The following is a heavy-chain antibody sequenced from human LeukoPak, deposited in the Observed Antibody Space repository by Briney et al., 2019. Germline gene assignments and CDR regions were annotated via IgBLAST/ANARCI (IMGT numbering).Heavy chain of an antibody. CDR1: GFTFSSYW. D-gene: IGHD4-17*01. Sequence: EGSLRLSCAASGFTFSSYWMHWVRQAPGKGLVWVSRITNDGSSTSHADSVKGRFTISRDNAKNTLYLQMNSLRAEDTAVYYCAREGDYGDYFDYWGQGTLVTVSS. V-gene: IGHV3-74*01. J-gene: IGHJ4*02. CDR2: ITNDGSST. CDR3: AREGDYGDYFDY.